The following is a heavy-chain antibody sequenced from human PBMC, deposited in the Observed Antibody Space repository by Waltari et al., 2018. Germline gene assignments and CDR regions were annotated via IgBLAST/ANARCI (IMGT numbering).Heavy chain of an antibody. CDR3: VRDGLIHAADY. CDR1: GFTFSAYG. J-gene: IGHJ4*02. V-gene: IGHV3-30*02. D-gene: IGHD2-15*01. Sequence: QVQLVESGGGVVRPGGSLRLSCAASGFTFSAYGLHWVRQAPGKGLEWLASILSDGSKKYFADSVKGRFTISRDNSKNTLYLQMNSLRDDDTAVYYCVRDGLIHAADYWGQGTLVSVSS. CDR2: ILSDGSKK.